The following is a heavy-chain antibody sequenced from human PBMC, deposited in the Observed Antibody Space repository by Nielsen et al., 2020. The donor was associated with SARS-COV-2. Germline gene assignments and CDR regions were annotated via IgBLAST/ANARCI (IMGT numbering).Heavy chain of an antibody. CDR1: GFTFSSYA. D-gene: IGHD3-10*01. CDR2: ISYDGSNK. J-gene: IGHJ4*02. V-gene: IGHV3-30-3*01. CDR3: ARDGRIGLGVYLDY. Sequence: GESLKISCAASGFTFSSYAMHWVRQAPGKGLEWVAVISYDGSNKYYADSVKGRFTISRDNSNNILYLRMSDLRPEDTAVYYCARDGRIGLGVYLDYWGQGTLVTVSS.